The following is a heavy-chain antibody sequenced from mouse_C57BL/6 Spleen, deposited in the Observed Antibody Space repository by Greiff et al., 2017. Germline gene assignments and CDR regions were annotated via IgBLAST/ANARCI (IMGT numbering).Heavy chain of an antibody. D-gene: IGHD2-4*01. J-gene: IGHJ4*01. CDR3: ARLYDYVLNAMYY. CDR2: ISSGGSYT. Sequence: VQLKESGGDLVKPGGSLKLSCAASGFTFSSYGMSWVRQTPDKRLEWVATISSGGSYTYYPDSVKGRFTISRDNAKNTLYLQMSSLKSEDTAMYYCARLYDYVLNAMYYWGQGTSVTVSS. CDR1: GFTFSSYG. V-gene: IGHV5-6*01.